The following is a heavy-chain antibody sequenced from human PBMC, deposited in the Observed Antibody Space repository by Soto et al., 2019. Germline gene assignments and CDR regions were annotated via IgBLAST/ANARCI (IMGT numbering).Heavy chain of an antibody. V-gene: IGHV1-69*06. CDR3: ARGGKSGYYRAEYLQH. Sequence: QVQLVQSGAEVKKPGSSVKVACKASGGTFSSYAISWVRQAPGQGLEWMGGIIPIFGTANYAQKFQGRVTITEDKSRSEAYMELSSLRSANTAVYYCARGGKSGYYRAEYLQHWGQSTLVTVSA. CDR2: IIPIFGTA. D-gene: IGHD3-22*01. CDR1: GGTFSSYA. J-gene: IGHJ1*01.